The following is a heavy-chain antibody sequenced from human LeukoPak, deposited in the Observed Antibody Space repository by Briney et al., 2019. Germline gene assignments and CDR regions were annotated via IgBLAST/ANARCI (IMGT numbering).Heavy chain of an antibody. J-gene: IGHJ4*02. CDR3: ARVTTLIAAANSFDY. Sequence: PGGSLRLSCAASGFTFSSYTMHWVRQAPGKGLEWVAVISDDGSNKYYADSVKGRFTISRDNSKNTLYLRMNSLSAEDTAVYYCARVTTLIAAANSFDYWGQGTLVTVSS. CDR2: ISDDGSNK. CDR1: GFTFSSYT. V-gene: IGHV3-30*04. D-gene: IGHD6-13*01.